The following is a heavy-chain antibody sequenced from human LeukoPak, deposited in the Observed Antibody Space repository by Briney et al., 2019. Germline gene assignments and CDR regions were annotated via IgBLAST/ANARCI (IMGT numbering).Heavy chain of an antibody. V-gene: IGHV4-34*01. CDR1: GGSFSGYY. CDR3: ARDYGDYSFSY. CDR2: INHSGST. Sequence: PSETLSLTCAVYGGSFSGYYWSWLRQPPGKGLEWIGEINHSGSTNYNPSLKSRVTISVDTSKNQFSLKLSSVTAADTAVYYCARDYGDYSFSYWGQGTLVTVSS. D-gene: IGHD4-17*01. J-gene: IGHJ4*02.